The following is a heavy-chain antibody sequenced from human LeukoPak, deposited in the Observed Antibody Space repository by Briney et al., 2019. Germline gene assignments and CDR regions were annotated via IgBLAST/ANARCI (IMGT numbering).Heavy chain of an antibody. CDR2: ISYDESNK. CDR3: ATGIVVVTGGLDY. J-gene: IGHJ4*02. D-gene: IGHD2-21*02. V-gene: IGHV3-30*03. Sequence: PGGSLRLSCAASGFTFSSYGMHWVRQAPGKGLEWVAIISYDESNKYYADSVKGRFTISRHSSNNTLYLQMNSLRAEDTALYYCATGIVVVTGGLDYWGQGTLVTVSS. CDR1: GFTFSSYG.